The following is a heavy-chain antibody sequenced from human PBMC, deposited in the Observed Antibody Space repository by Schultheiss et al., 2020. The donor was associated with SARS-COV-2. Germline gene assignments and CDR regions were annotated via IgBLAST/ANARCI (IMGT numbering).Heavy chain of an antibody. Sequence: GGSLRLSCAASGFTVSSNYMSWVRQAPGKGLEWVSAIGGSGGSTYYADSVKGRFTISRDNSKNTLYLQMNSLRAEDTAVYYCAKEMTYYDFWSGYYAKYYFDYWGQGTLVTVSS. CDR2: IGGSGGST. V-gene: IGHV3-23*01. D-gene: IGHD3-3*01. CDR3: AKEMTYYDFWSGYYAKYYFDY. J-gene: IGHJ4*02. CDR1: GFTVSSNY.